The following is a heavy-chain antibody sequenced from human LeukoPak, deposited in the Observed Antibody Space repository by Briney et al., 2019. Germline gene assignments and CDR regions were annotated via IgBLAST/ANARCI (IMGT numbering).Heavy chain of an antibody. D-gene: IGHD3-22*01. Sequence: ASVTVSCTASVYTFTPSFMHSVAQAPGQGRKGMGWINLKCGGTNYAQKFQGRVTMTRDTSINTACMALSRLRSDHTAVYYCAINPDSRGGESDWYFDLWGRGTLVTVSS. V-gene: IGHV1-2*02. CDR3: AINPDSRGGESDWYFDL. J-gene: IGHJ2*01. CDR2: INLKCGGT. CDR1: VYTFTPSF.